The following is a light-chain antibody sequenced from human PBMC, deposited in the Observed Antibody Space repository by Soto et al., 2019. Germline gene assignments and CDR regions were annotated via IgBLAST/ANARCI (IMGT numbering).Light chain of an antibody. CDR3: SSYTTSNTRQIV. CDR1: SSDVGGYNY. V-gene: IGLV2-14*03. Sequence: QSALTQPASVSGSPGQSITISCTGTSSDVGGYNYVSWYQHHPGKAPKLIIYDVTNRPSGVSNPFSGSKSGNTASLTISLLQSEDEADYYCSSYTTSNTRQIVFGTGTKVTVL. J-gene: IGLJ1*01. CDR2: DVT.